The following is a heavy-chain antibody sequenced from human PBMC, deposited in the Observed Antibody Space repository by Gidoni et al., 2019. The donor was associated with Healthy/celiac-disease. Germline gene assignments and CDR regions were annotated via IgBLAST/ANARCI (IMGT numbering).Heavy chain of an antibody. J-gene: IGHJ4*02. D-gene: IGHD4-17*01. CDR3: ARWKPVTDLDY. Sequence: QVQLQESGPGLVKHSQTLSLTCTVSGGSISSGGYYWSWIRQHPGKGLEWIGYIYYSGSTYYNPSLKSRVNISVDTSKNQFSLKLSSVTAAETAVYYCARWKPVTDLDYWGQGTLVTVSS. CDR2: IYYSGST. CDR1: GGSISSGGYY. V-gene: IGHV4-31*03.